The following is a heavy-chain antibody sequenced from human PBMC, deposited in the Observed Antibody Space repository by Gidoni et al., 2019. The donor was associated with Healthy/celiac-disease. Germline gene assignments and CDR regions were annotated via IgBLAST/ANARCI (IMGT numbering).Heavy chain of an antibody. D-gene: IGHD6-19*01. Sequence: QVQLVASGGGVVQPGRSLRLSCAASGFTFSSYGMHWVRQAPGKGLEWVAVISYDGSNKYYADSVKGRFTISRDNSKNTLYLQMNSLRAEDTAVYYCAKGGSSGWSGYFDYWGQGTLVTVSS. CDR2: ISYDGSNK. V-gene: IGHV3-30*18. CDR3: AKGGSSGWSGYFDY. CDR1: GFTFSSYG. J-gene: IGHJ4*02.